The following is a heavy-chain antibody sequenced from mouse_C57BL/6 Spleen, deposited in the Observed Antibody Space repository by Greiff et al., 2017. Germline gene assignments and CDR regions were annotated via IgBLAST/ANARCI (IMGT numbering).Heavy chain of an antibody. J-gene: IGHJ2*01. D-gene: IGHD2-4*01. CDR3: ARGNYAYYFDY. CDR1: GYSITSGYY. CDR2: ISYDGSN. V-gene: IGHV3-6*01. Sequence: EVQLQQSGPGLVKPSQSLSLTCSVTGYSITSGYYWNWIRQFPGNKLEWMGYISYDGSNNYNPSLKNRISITRDTSKNQFFLKLKSVTTEDTATYYCARGNYAYYFDYWGQGTTLTVSS.